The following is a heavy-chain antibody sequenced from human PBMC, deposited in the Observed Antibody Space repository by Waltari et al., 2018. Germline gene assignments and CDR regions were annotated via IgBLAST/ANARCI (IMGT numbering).Heavy chain of an antibody. CDR2: MSYSGGNT. CDR1: GLTFSSND. Sequence: EVQLLESGGGLVQPGGSLGLSCEASGLTFSSNDMTGVRQAPGKGLEWVSMSYSGGNTYYADSVKGRFTVSRDNSKNTLYLQMNSLRGEDTAVYYCAKGGDSGSYGFFDFWGQGTLVSVSS. D-gene: IGHD1-26*01. CDR3: AKGGDSGSYGFFDF. V-gene: IGHV3-23*03. J-gene: IGHJ4*02.